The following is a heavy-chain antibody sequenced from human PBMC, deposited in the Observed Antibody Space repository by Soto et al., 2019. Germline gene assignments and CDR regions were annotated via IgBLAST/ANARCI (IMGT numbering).Heavy chain of an antibody. J-gene: IGHJ4*02. Sequence: GGSLRLSCAASGFTFIDYYMTWIRQAPGKGLEWVSYISSSGSTTYYADSVKGRFTISRDNAKNSLYLQINSLRVEDTAVYYCARARFRYFDWSRHKPVDFWGQGTLVTVSS. CDR2: ISSSGSTT. D-gene: IGHD3-9*01. CDR1: GFTFIDYY. V-gene: IGHV3-11*01. CDR3: ARARFRYFDWSRHKPVDF.